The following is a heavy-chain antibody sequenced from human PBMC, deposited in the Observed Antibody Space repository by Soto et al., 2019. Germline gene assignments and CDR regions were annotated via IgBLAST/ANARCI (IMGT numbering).Heavy chain of an antibody. CDR1: GFTFSNYG. CDR2: ISYDGKNE. D-gene: IGHD3-3*01. J-gene: IGHJ4*02. V-gene: IGHV3-30*18. Sequence: QVQLVESGGGVVQPGRSLRLSCVASGFTFSNYGMHWVRQAPGKGLEWVAVISYDGKNEYYADSVKGRFTISRDNFNNTLYVQMNSLRTEDTAVYYCAKDDSWGDFWSGYSVSHFDGWGQGIPVTVSS. CDR3: AKDDSWGDFWSGYSVSHFDG.